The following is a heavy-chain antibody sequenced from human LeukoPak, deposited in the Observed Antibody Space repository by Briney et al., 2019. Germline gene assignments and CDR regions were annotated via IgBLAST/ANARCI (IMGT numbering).Heavy chain of an antibody. J-gene: IGHJ3*02. CDR2: INPNSGGT. CDR3: ASDYDIMTGYAFDI. V-gene: IGHV1-2*02. D-gene: IGHD3-9*01. Sequence: VASVKVSCKASGYTFSGYYIHWVRQAPGQGPEWMSWINPNSGGTNYAQKLQGRFTLTRDTSINTASMDLRRMISDDTATYYCASDYDIMTGYAFDIWGEGTMVTVSS. CDR1: GYTFSGYY.